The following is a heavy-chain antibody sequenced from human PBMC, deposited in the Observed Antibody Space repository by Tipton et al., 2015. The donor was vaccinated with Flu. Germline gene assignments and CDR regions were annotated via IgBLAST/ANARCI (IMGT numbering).Heavy chain of an antibody. D-gene: IGHD3-3*01. V-gene: IGHV4-38-2*02. CDR1: GDSIGSRYF. CDR3: ARGGKDYGSWSGPESKFDY. J-gene: IGHJ4*02. Sequence: LRLSCSVSGDSIGSRYFWGWIRQPPGKGLEWIGNIHRSGSTYHNPSLKSRVTISVDTSKSQFSLNLNSVTAADTAMYYCARGGKDYGSWSGPESKFDYWGQGTLVTVSS. CDR2: IHRSGST.